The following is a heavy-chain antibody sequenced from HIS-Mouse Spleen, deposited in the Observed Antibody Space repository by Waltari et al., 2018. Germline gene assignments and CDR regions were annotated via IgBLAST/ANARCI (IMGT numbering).Heavy chain of an antibody. V-gene: IGHV1-18*01. J-gene: IGHJ6*02. CDR2: ISAYNGNT. Sequence: WVRQAPGQGLEWMGWISAYNGNTNYAQKLQGRVTMTTDTSTSTAYMELRSLRSDDTAVYYCARSYDSSGYSYYYYYYGMDVWGQGTTVTVSS. D-gene: IGHD3-22*01. CDR3: ARSYDSSGYSYYYYYYGMDV.